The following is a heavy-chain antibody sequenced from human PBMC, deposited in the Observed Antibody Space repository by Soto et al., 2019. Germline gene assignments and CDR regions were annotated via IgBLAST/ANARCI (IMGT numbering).Heavy chain of an antibody. V-gene: IGHV1-3*01. J-gene: IGHJ5*02. CDR3: ARSLSSGYSGPAWFDP. D-gene: IGHD5-12*01. Sequence: VSVKVSCKASGYTFATYAIHWVRQAPGQGLEWMGWINAGNGDTGHSQKFQGRITITSDTSASTAYMELSSLRSEDTAVYYCARSLSSGYSGPAWFDPWGQGSLVTVSS. CDR2: INAGNGDT. CDR1: GYTFATYA.